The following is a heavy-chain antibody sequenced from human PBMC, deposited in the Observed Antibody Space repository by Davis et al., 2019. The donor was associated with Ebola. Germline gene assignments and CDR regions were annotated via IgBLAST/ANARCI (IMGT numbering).Heavy chain of an antibody. V-gene: IGHV3-23*01. Sequence: GESLKISCVASGFTFSTYAMTWVRQAPGKGLEWVSAISGSGGSTYYADSVKGRFTISRDNSKKTLYLQMNSLRAEDTAVYYCASGLWGSRGMDVWGKGTTVTVSS. CDR3: ASGLWGSRGMDV. CDR2: ISGSGGST. CDR1: GFTFSTYA. J-gene: IGHJ6*04. D-gene: IGHD3-16*01.